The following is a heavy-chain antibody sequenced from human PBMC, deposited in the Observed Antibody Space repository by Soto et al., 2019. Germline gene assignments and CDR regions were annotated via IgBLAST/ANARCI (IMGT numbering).Heavy chain of an antibody. CDR2: IVVGSGNT. V-gene: IGHV1-58*01. Sequence: SVKVSCKASGFTFTSSAVQWVRQARGQRLEWIGWIVVGSGNTNYAQKFQERVTITRDMSTSTAYMELSSLRSEDTAVYYGAADRSWGSHFDYWGQGTLVTVSS. J-gene: IGHJ4*02. CDR3: AADRSWGSHFDY. CDR1: GFTFTSSA. D-gene: IGHD7-27*01.